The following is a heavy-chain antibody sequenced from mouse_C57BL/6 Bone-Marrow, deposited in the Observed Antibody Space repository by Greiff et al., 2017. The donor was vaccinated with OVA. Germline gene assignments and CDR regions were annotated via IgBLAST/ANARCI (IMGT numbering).Heavy chain of an antibody. V-gene: IGHV1-62-2*01. J-gene: IGHJ4*01. CDR3: ARHERGLRRGYYAMDY. D-gene: IGHD2-4*01. CDR2: FYPGSGSI. Sequence: VKLMESGAELVKPGASVKLSCKASGYTFTEYTIHWVKQRSGQGLEWIGWFYPGSGSIKYNEKFKDKATLTADKSSSTVYMELSRLTSEDSAVYFCARHERGLRRGYYAMDYWGQGTSVTVSS. CDR1: GYTFTEYT.